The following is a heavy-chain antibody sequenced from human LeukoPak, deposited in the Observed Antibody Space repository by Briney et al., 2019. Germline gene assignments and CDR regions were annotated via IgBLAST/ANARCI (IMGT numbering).Heavy chain of an antibody. CDR3: ARDATLVAFDY. CDR1: GFTFSDYY. CDR2: ICSSSNFI. V-gene: IGHV3-11*06. J-gene: IGHJ4*02. Sequence: GGSLRLSCAASGFTFSDYYMSWIRRAPGKGLEWVSSICSSSNFIYYADSVKGRFTISRDNAKNSLYLQMSSLRVEDTAVYYCARDATLVAFDYWGQGTLVSVSS. D-gene: IGHD4/OR15-4a*01.